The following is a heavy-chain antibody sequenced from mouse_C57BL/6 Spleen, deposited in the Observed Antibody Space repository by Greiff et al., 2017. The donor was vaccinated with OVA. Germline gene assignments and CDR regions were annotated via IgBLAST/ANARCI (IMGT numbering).Heavy chain of an antibody. Sequence: VQLQQSGTELVKPGASVKLSCKASGYTFTSYWMHWVKQRPGPGLEWIGNLNPSNGGTNYNEKFKSTATLTVDKSSSTAYMQLSSLTSEDSAVYYCARAPITTVVATRAMDYWGQGTSVTVSS. CDR3: ARAPITTVVATRAMDY. J-gene: IGHJ4*01. CDR2: LNPSNGGT. V-gene: IGHV1-53*01. D-gene: IGHD1-1*01. CDR1: GYTFTSYW.